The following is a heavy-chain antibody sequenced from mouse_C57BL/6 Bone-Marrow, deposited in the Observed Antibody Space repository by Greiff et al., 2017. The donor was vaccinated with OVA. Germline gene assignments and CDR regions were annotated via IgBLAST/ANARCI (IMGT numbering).Heavy chain of an antibody. D-gene: IGHD2-4*01. Sequence: VQLQQSGPELVKPGASVKMSCKASGYTFTDYNMHWVKQSHGKGLEWIGYINPNNGGTSYNQKFKGKATLTANKSSSTAYMELRSLTSEDSAVYFCARRVYYDYEVAYWGQGTLVTVSA. CDR2: INPNNGGT. V-gene: IGHV1-22*01. CDR3: ARRVYYDYEVAY. J-gene: IGHJ3*01. CDR1: GYTFTDYN.